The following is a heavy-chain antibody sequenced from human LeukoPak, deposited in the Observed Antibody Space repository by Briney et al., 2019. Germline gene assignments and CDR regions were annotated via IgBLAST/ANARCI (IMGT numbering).Heavy chain of an antibody. CDR1: GFTFSSYG. J-gene: IGHJ4*02. D-gene: IGHD6-19*01. CDR3: ARVGPSSGGTLDY. Sequence: GGSLRLSCAASGFTFSSYGMSWVRQAPGKGLEWVSAITATSSSTYDADSVQGRFTISRDNSKNTLFLQMNSLRAEDTAVYYCARVGPSSGGTLDYWGQGTLVTVSS. V-gene: IGHV3-23*01. CDR2: ITATSSST.